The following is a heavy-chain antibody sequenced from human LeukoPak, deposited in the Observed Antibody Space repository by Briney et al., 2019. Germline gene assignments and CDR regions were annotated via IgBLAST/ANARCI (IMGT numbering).Heavy chain of an antibody. CDR3: ARRLVTAGITDFFDS. V-gene: IGHV3-23*01. D-gene: IGHD2-2*01. J-gene: IGHJ4*02. CDR1: GFTFSDYS. CDR2: ISPAGDST. Sequence: PGGSLRLSCTASGFTFSDYSMSWVRQAPGAGVEWVSAISPAGDSTTDADSVKGRFTISRDNSKSTLYLQMNGLTAEDTALYYCARRLVTAGITDFFDSWGQGTLVSVSS.